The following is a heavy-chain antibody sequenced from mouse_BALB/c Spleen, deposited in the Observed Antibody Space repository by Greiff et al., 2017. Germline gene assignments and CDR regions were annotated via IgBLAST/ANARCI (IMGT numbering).Heavy chain of an antibody. V-gene: IGHV5-9-4*01. D-gene: IGHD1-1*01. CDR2: ISSGGSYT. Sequence: EVKLVESGGGLVKPGGSLKLSCAASGFTFSSYAMSWVRQSPEKRLEWVAEISSGGSYTYYPDTVTGRFTISRDNAKNTLYLEMSSLRSEDTAMYYCARRTLITTVVAPYAMDYWGQGTSVTVSS. CDR3: ARRTLITTVVAPYAMDY. J-gene: IGHJ4*01. CDR1: GFTFSSYA.